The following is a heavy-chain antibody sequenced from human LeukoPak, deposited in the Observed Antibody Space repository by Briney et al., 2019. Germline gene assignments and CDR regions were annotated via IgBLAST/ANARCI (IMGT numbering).Heavy chain of an antibody. CDR1: GFTFSDYT. V-gene: IGHV3-21*01. CDR2: ISSGGTYK. J-gene: IGHJ4*02. Sequence: GGSLRLSCAASGFTFSDYTMNWVRQAPGKGLEWVSSISSGGTYKYYADSVKGRFTISRDNAKNSLYLQMNSLRAEDTAVYYCARSKRWLQYFPSDYWGQGTLVTVSS. D-gene: IGHD5-24*01. CDR3: ARSKRWLQYFPSDY.